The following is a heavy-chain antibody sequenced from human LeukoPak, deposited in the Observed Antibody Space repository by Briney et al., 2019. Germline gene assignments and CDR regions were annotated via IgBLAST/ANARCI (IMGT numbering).Heavy chain of an antibody. J-gene: IGHJ6*03. V-gene: IGHV3-23*01. CDR2: ISCSGGST. D-gene: IGHD4-17*01. CDR1: GFTFSSYA. Sequence: GGSLRLSGAASGFTFSSYAMSWVRQAPGKGLEWVSAISCSGGSTYYADSVKGRFTISRDNSKNMLYLQMNSLRAEDTAVYYCAKDPRPMTTVKNYYYYYMDVWGKGTTVTISS. CDR3: AKDPRPMTTVKNYYYYYMDV.